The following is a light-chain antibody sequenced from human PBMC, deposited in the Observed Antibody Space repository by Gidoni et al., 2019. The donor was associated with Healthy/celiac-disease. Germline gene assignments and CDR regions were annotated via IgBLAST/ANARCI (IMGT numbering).Light chain of an antibody. CDR1: QSGSSY. CDR2: DAS. V-gene: IGKV3-11*01. J-gene: IGKJ1*01. Sequence: EIVLTQAPATLSLSPGARATLSCRASQSGSSYLAWYQQKPGQATRLLIYDASHRATGIPARFSVSASGTDFTLTLSSLVPKNFAVYYCQQRSTWPPTTFGQGTKVEIK. CDR3: QQRSTWPPTT.